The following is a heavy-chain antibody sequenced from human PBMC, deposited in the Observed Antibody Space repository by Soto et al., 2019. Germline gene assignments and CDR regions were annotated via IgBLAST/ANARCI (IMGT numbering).Heavy chain of an antibody. CDR3: ARVQYSGGYSHAFDI. CDR2: IYSGGST. J-gene: IGHJ3*02. Sequence: LRLSCSASGFAVTSSFMTWVRQAPGEGLEWVSVIYSGGSTFYADFVKGRFTISRDNSKNTLDLQMNSLRAEDTAIYYCARVQYSGGYSHAFDIWGQGTMVTVSS. V-gene: IGHV3-53*01. CDR1: GFAVTSSF. D-gene: IGHD1-26*01.